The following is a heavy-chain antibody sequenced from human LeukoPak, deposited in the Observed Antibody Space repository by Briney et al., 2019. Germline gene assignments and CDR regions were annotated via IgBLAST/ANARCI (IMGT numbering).Heavy chain of an antibody. D-gene: IGHD5-12*01. CDR2: FDPEDGET. Sequence: ASVKVSCKVSGYTLTELSMHWVRQAPGKGLEWMGGFDPEDGETIYAQKFQGRVTMTEDTSTDTAYMELSSLRSEDTAVYYCATDPGGYSGPHFDYWGQGTLVPVSS. CDR1: GYTLTELS. CDR3: ATDPGGYSGPHFDY. V-gene: IGHV1-24*01. J-gene: IGHJ4*02.